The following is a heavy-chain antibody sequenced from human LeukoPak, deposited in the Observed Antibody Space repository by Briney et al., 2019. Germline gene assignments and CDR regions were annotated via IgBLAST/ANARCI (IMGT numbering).Heavy chain of an antibody. CDR3: ARGVHRFRYDYVWGRGYFDY. CDR1: GFTFSSYW. J-gene: IGHJ4*02. V-gene: IGHV3-7*04. D-gene: IGHD3-16*01. Sequence: GGSLRLSCAASGFTFSSYWMSWVRQAPGKGLEWVANIKQDGSEKYYVDSVKGRFTISRDNAKNSLYLQMNSLRAEDTAVYYCARGVHRFRYDYVWGRGYFDYWGQGTLVTVSS. CDR2: IKQDGSEK.